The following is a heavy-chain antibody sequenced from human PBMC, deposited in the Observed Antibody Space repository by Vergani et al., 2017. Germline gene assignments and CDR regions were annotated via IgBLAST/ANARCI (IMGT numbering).Heavy chain of an antibody. J-gene: IGHJ6*03. CDR2: IYHSGST. V-gene: IGHV4-38-2*01. D-gene: IGHD3-3*01. CDR3: ARVYYDFWSAPRGYYYYMDV. CDR1: GYSISSGYY. Sequence: QVQLQESGPGLVKPSETLSLTCAVSGYSISSGYYWGWIRQPPGKGLEWIGSIYHSGSTYYNPSLKSRVTISVDTSKNQFSLKLSSVTAADTAVYYCARVYYDFWSAPRGYYYYMDVWGKXP.